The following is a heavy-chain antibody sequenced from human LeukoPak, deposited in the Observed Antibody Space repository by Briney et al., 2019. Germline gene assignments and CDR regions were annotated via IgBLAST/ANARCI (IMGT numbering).Heavy chain of an antibody. Sequence: GGSLRLSCAASGFTFSSCGMHWVRQAPGKGLEWVAVISYDGSNKYYADSVKGRFTISRDNSKNTLYLQMNSLRAEDTAVYYCARDDSLDYWGQGTLVTVSS. CDR1: GFTFSSCG. CDR3: ARDDSLDY. J-gene: IGHJ4*02. D-gene: IGHD2-15*01. V-gene: IGHV3-30*03. CDR2: ISYDGSNK.